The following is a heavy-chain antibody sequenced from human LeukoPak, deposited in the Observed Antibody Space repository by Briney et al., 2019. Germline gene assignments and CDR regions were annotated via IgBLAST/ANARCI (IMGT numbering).Heavy chain of an antibody. CDR1: GYTFTSYA. Sequence: EAPVKVSCKASGYTFTSYAMHWVRQAPGQRLEWMGWINAGNGNTKYSQKFQGRVTITRDTSASTAYMELSSLRSEDTAVYYCAREPYYDFWSGPDYWGQGTLVTVSS. D-gene: IGHD3-3*01. CDR3: AREPYYDFWSGPDY. CDR2: INAGNGNT. V-gene: IGHV1-3*01. J-gene: IGHJ4*02.